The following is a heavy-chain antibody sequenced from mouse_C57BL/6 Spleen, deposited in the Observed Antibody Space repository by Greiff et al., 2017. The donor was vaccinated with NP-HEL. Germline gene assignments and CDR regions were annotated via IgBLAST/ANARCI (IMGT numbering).Heavy chain of an antibody. CDR2: INPSSGYT. D-gene: IGHD4-1*01. CDR3: ARPQTGTDAMDY. J-gene: IGHJ4*01. V-gene: IGHV1-4*01. Sequence: VQLQQSGAELARPGASVKMSCKASGYTFTSYTMHWVKQRPGQGLEWIGYINPSSGYTKYNQKFKDKATLTADKSSSTAYMQLSSLTSEDSAVFYGARPQTGTDAMDYWGQGTSVTVSS. CDR1: GYTFTSYT.